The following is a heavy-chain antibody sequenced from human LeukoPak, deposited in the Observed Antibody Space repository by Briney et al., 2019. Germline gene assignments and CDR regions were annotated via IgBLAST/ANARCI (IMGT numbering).Heavy chain of an antibody. CDR2: IYYTGST. J-gene: IGHJ4*02. CDR3: ARDLRAFGGSYGQGGLDY. D-gene: IGHD3-10*01. CDR1: GGSISSSNW. Sequence: PSGTLSLTCAVSGGSISSSNWWSWVRQLPGKGLEWVGYIYYTGSTNYNPSLKSRVTMSVDTSKNQFSLKLSSVTAADTAVYYCARDLRAFGGSYGQGGLDYWGQGTLVTVSS. V-gene: IGHV4-4*02.